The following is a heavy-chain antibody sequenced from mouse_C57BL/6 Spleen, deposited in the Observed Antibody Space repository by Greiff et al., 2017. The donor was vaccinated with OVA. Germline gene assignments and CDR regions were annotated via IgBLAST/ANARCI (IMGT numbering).Heavy chain of an antibody. CDR2: IDPSDSYT. CDR1: GYTFTSYW. Sequence: VQLQQPGAELVRPGTSVKLSCKASGYTFTSYWMHWVKQRPGQGLEWIGVIDPSDSYTNYNQKFEGKATLTVDTSSSTAYMQLSSLTSEDSAVYYCARGGNYGSSSSAWFAYWGQGTLVTVSA. V-gene: IGHV1-59*01. J-gene: IGHJ3*01. CDR3: ARGGNYGSSSSAWFAY. D-gene: IGHD1-1*01.